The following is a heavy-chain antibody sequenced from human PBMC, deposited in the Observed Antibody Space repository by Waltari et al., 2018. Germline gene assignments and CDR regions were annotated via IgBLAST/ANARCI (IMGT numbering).Heavy chain of an antibody. V-gene: IGHV1-69*05. Sequence: QVQLVQSGAEVKKPGSSVKVSCKASGGTFSSYAISWVRQAPGQGLEWMGGIIPILGTANYAQKFQGRVTMTRDTSISTAYMELSRLRSDDTAVYYCARAGPLKGVRTSANRDYWGQGTLVTVSS. D-gene: IGHD2-21*01. CDR2: IIPILGTA. J-gene: IGHJ4*02. CDR3: ARAGPLKGVRTSANRDY. CDR1: GGTFSSYA.